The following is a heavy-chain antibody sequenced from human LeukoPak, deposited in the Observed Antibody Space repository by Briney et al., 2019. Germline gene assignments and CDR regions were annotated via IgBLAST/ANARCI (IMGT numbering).Heavy chain of an antibody. J-gene: IGHJ4*02. CDR2: IHNSGST. Sequence: SETLSLTCTVSGGSISNYYWSWIRQTPGKGLEWIGYIHNSGSTKYNPSLKSPVSISVDTSKDQFSLKVNSVTAADTAVYYCARGGGWGNWNDAVDYWAREPWSPSPQ. V-gene: IGHV4-59*01. CDR1: GGSISNYY. CDR3: ARGGGWGNWNDAVDY. D-gene: IGHD1-1*01.